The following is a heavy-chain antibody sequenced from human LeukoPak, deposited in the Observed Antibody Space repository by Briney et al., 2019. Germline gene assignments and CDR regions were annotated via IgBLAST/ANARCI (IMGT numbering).Heavy chain of an antibody. Sequence: SVKVSCKASGGTFSSYAISWVRQAPGQGLEWMGGIIPIFGTANYAQKFQGRVTITADESTSTAYMELSSLRSEDTAVYYCANERGTTVTTIGWFDPWGQGTLVTVSS. CDR2: IIPIFGTA. CDR3: ANERGTTVTTIGWFDP. D-gene: IGHD4-11*01. CDR1: GGTFSSYA. V-gene: IGHV1-69*13. J-gene: IGHJ5*02.